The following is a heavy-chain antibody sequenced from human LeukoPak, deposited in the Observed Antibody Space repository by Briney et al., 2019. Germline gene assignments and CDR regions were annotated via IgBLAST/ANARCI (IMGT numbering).Heavy chain of an antibody. Sequence: ASVKVSCKASGYTFTTYYMHWVRQAPGQGLEWMGIINPSGGSTTYAQKFQGRVTMTRDTSTSTVYMELTSLRSDDTAVYYCARAHEEQQLINWLDPWGQGTLVTVSS. CDR2: INPSGGST. V-gene: IGHV1-46*01. D-gene: IGHD6-13*01. J-gene: IGHJ5*02. CDR3: ARAHEEQQLINWLDP. CDR1: GYTFTTYY.